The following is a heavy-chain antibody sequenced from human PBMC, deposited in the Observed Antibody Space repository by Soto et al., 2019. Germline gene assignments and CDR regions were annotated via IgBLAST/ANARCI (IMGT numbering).Heavy chain of an antibody. V-gene: IGHV5-10-1*01. D-gene: IGHD5-18*01. Sequence: PGESLKISCKASGYTFTSYWITWVRQMPGKGLEWMGRIDPSDSSTKYGPSFQGHVTISTDKSITTAHLQWTSLKVSDTAIYYCAATGYTYGYHFDHWGQGTQVTVSS. J-gene: IGHJ4*02. CDR2: IDPSDSST. CDR1: GYTFTSYW. CDR3: AATGYTYGYHFDH.